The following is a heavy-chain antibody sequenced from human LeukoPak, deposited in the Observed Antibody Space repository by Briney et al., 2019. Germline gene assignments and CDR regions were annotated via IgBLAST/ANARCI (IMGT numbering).Heavy chain of an antibody. D-gene: IGHD3-16*02. CDR2: INSDGSST. J-gene: IGHJ4*02. CDR3: ARANYDYVWGSYRSYYFDY. CDR1: GFTFSSYW. Sequence: GGSLRLSCTASGFTFSSYWMHWVRQAPGKGLVWVSRINSDGSSTSYADSVKGRFTISRDNAKNTLYLQMNSLRAEDTAVYYCARANYDYVWGSYRSYYFDYWGQGTLVTVSS. V-gene: IGHV3-74*01.